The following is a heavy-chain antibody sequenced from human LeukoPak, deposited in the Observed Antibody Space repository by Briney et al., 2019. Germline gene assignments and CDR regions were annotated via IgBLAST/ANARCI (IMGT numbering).Heavy chain of an antibody. D-gene: IGHD3-10*01. CDR2: IYNDGST. Sequence: GGSLRLSCAASGLTVSSSYMSWVRQAPGKGLEWVSIIYNDGSTYYADSMKGRFTISRDNAKNTLYLQMNSLRAEDTAVYYCARESGSGSQIDYWGQGTLVTVSS. J-gene: IGHJ4*02. V-gene: IGHV3-53*01. CDR3: ARESGSGSQIDY. CDR1: GLTVSSSY.